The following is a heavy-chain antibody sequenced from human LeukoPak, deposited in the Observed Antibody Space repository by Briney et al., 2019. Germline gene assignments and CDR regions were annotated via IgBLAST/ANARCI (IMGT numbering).Heavy chain of an antibody. J-gene: IGHJ4*02. CDR1: GFTVSSNY. D-gene: IGHD3-22*01. CDR2: IKQDGSEK. Sequence: GGSLRLSCAASGFTVSSNYMSWVRQAPGKGLEWVANIKQDGSEKYYVDSVKGRFTISRDNAKNSLYLQMNSLRAEDTAVYYCARLDYYDSSGLWGQGTLVTVSS. V-gene: IGHV3-7*01. CDR3: ARLDYYDSSGL.